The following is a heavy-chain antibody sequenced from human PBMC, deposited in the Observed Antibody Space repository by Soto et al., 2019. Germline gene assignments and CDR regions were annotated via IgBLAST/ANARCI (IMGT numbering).Heavy chain of an antibody. Sequence: ASVKVSCKASGYTFTSYAMHWVRQARGQRLEWMGWINAGNGNTKYSQKFQGRVTITRDTSASTAYMELSSLRSEDTAVYYCARDENIVVVPAAIPFHYYGMDVWGQGTTVTV. D-gene: IGHD2-2*02. CDR3: ARDENIVVVPAAIPFHYYGMDV. CDR2: INAGNGNT. V-gene: IGHV1-3*01. J-gene: IGHJ6*02. CDR1: GYTFTSYA.